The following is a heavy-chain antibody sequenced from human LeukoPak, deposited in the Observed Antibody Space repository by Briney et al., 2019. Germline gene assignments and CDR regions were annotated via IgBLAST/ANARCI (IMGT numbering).Heavy chain of an antibody. CDR2: ISGSGGST. CDR1: GFTFSSYA. D-gene: IGHD3-22*01. Sequence: GGSLRLSCAASGFTFSSYAMSWVRQAPGKGLEWVSAISGSGGSTYYADSVKGRFTISRDNSKNTLYLQMNSLKTEDTAVYYCTRSYNYYDSSGYYGFDFWGQGTLVTVSS. CDR3: TRSYNYYDSSGYYGFDF. J-gene: IGHJ4*02. V-gene: IGHV3-23*01.